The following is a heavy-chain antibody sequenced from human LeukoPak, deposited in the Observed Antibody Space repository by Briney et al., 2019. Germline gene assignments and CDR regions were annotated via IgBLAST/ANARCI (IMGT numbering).Heavy chain of an antibody. J-gene: IGHJ5*02. CDR2: IIPIFGTA. D-gene: IGHD6-19*01. Sequence: ASVKVSCKASGGTFSSYAISWLRQAPGQGLEWMGSIIPIFGTANYAQKFQGRVTITTDESTSTAYMELSSLRSEDTAVYYCARDSSGVVLWFDPWGQGTLVTVSS. CDR1: GGTFSSYA. CDR3: ARDSSGVVLWFDP. V-gene: IGHV1-69*05.